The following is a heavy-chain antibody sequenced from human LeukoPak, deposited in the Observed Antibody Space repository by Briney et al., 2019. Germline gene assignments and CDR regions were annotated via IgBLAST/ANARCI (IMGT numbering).Heavy chain of an antibody. CDR1: GGTFSSYA. CDR2: IIPIFGTA. Sequence: GASVKVSCKASGGTFSSYAISWVRQAPGQGLEWMGGIIPIFGTANYAQKFQGRVTITTDESTSTAYMELSSLRSEDTAVYYCATRLYYYGPGSSNWFDPWGQGTLVTVSS. CDR3: ATRLYYYGPGSSNWFDP. D-gene: IGHD3-10*01. J-gene: IGHJ5*02. V-gene: IGHV1-69*05.